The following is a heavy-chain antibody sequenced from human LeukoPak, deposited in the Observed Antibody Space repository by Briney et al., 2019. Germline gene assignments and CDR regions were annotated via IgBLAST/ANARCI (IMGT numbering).Heavy chain of an antibody. CDR2: LYYGGST. CDR1: GDSFRDYY. D-gene: IGHD5-24*01. CDR3: ASGRDGYTLDYYYYHYMDV. V-gene: IGHV4-59*01. Sequence: SETLSLTCNVSGDSFRDYYWIWIRQPPGQGLELIGFLYYGGSTSYNPSLKIRVTFSVYTSTNQFSLKLNSVTAADTAVYYCASGRDGYTLDYYYYHYMDVWGKGTTVTVSS. J-gene: IGHJ6*03.